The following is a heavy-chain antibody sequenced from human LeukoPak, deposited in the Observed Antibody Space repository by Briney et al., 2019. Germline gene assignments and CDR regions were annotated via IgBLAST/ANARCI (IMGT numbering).Heavy chain of an antibody. CDR2: ISSSSSYT. J-gene: IGHJ4*02. CDR1: GFTFSDYY. V-gene: IGHV3-11*06. Sequence: PGGSLRLSCAASGFTFSDYYMSWIRQAPGKGLEWVSYISSSSSYTNYADSVKGRFTISRDNAKNSLYLQMNSLRAEDTAVYYCARWYDSSGYPFDYWGQGTLVTVSS. D-gene: IGHD3-22*01. CDR3: ARWYDSSGYPFDY.